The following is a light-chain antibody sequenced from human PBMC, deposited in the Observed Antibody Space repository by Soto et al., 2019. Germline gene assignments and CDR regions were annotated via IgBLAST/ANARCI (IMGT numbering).Light chain of an antibody. CDR3: QQYYSYPTWT. CDR1: QGISSY. CDR2: AAS. Sequence: AIRRTQSPSSLSASTGDRVTITCRASQGISSYLAWYQQKPWKAPKLLIYAASTLQSGVPSRFSGSGSGTDFTPTISCLQSEDFTTYYCQQYYSYPTWTFGQGTKLDIK. V-gene: IGKV1-8*01. J-gene: IGKJ1*01.